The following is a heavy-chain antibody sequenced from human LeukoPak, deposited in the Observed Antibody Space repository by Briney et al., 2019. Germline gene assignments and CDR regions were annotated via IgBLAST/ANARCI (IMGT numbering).Heavy chain of an antibody. D-gene: IGHD2-2*01. Sequence: SETLSLTCTVSGGSISSGDYYWSWIRQPAGKGLEWIGRIYTSGSTNYNPSLKSRVTISVDTSKNQFSLKLSSVAAADTAVYYCARGVPKYCSITSCYRGPFDYWGQGTLVTVSS. CDR3: ARGVPKYCSITSCYRGPFDY. J-gene: IGHJ4*02. CDR1: GGSISSGDYY. V-gene: IGHV4-61*02. CDR2: IYTSGST.